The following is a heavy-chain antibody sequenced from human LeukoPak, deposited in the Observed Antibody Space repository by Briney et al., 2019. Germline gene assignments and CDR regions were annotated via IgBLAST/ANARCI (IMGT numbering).Heavy chain of an antibody. J-gene: IGHJ3*02. CDR2: FSIVGDGT. Sequence: GGSLRLSCAASGFTVSSNYMTWVRQAPGKGLEWVSGFSIVGDGTFYADSVRGRFTISRDNSKNTLFLQMNSLRAEDTAVYYCAKSIQQLLRGALDIWGQGTMVTVSS. CDR3: AKSIQQLLRGALDI. D-gene: IGHD6-13*01. CDR1: GFTVSSNY. V-gene: IGHV3-23*01.